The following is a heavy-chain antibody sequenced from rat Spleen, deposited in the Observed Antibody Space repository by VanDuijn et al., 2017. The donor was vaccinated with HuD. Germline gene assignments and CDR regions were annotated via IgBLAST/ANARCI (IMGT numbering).Heavy chain of an antibody. J-gene: IGHJ2*01. Sequence: EVQLVESGGGLVQPGRSLKLSCAASGFTFSNYGMAWVCQAPTKGLEWVATIIYDGSSTYYRDSVRGRFTISRDNAQNTLYLQMNKVESEDSAVYYCVREDAGINYWGQGVMVTVSS. D-gene: IGHD1-4*01. CDR3: VREDAGINY. CDR2: IIYDGSST. V-gene: IGHV5-29*01. CDR1: GFTFSNYG.